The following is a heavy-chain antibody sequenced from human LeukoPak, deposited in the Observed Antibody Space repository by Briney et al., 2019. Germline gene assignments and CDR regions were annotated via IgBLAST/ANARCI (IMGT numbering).Heavy chain of an antibody. J-gene: IGHJ4*02. Sequence: TSETLSLTCTVSGGSISSYYWTWLRQPPGKGLEWIGYIRDSGSTNYNPSLKSRVTISADTSKKQFSLKVRSVTAADTATYFCARDVGAGTDYWGQGILVTVSS. CDR2: IRDSGST. V-gene: IGHV4-59*01. CDR1: GGSISSYY. CDR3: ARDVGAGTDY. D-gene: IGHD6-19*01.